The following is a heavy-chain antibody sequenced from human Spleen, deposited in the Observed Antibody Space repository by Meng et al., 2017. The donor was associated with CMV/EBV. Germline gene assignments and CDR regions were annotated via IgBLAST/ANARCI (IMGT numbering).Heavy chain of an antibody. CDR3: ARDNSGWGADFDY. V-gene: IGHV1-2*06. J-gene: IGHJ4*02. Sequence: CKASGYSVTGYYIQWVRQAPGQGLEWMGRINPNSGGTNYAQKFQGRVTMTRDTSISTAYMELSRLRSDDTAVYYCARDNSGWGADFDYWGQGTLVTVSS. CDR1: GYSVTGYY. CDR2: INPNSGGT. D-gene: IGHD6-19*01.